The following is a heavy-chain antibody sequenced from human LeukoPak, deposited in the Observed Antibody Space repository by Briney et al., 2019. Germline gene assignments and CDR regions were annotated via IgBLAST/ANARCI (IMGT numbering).Heavy chain of an antibody. D-gene: IGHD3-10*01. CDR1: GFTFSSYN. CDR2: ISSSSSYI. V-gene: IGHV3-21*01. Sequence: GGSLRLSCAASGFTFSSYNMNWVRQAPGKGLEWVSSISSSSSYIYYADSVKGRFTISRDNAKNSLYLQMNSLRAEDTAVYYCARAGCYGSGKAKCWFDPWGQGTLVTVSS. CDR3: ARAGCYGSGKAKCWFDP. J-gene: IGHJ5*02.